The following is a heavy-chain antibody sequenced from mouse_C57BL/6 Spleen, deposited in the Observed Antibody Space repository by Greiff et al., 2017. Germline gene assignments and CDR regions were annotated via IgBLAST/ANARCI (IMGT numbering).Heavy chain of an antibody. D-gene: IGHD2-2*01. J-gene: IGHJ2*01. CDR3: TRGGYDGDY. CDR1: GYTFTDYE. Sequence: QVQLQQSGAELVRPGASVTLSCKASGYTFTDYEMHWVKQTPVHGLEWIGAIDPETGGTAYNQKFKGKAILTADTSSSTAYMELRSLTSEDSAVYYCTRGGYDGDYWGQGTTLTVSS. CDR2: IDPETGGT. V-gene: IGHV1-15*01.